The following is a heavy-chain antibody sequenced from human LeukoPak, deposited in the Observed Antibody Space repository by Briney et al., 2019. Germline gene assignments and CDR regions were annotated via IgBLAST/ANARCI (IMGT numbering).Heavy chain of an antibody. CDR3: ARSQTTVVTPGSFDI. J-gene: IGHJ3*02. CDR1: GGSISSSSFY. D-gene: IGHD4-23*01. V-gene: IGHV4-39*07. CDR2: IYYSGST. Sequence: SETLSLTCTVSGGSISSSSFYWGWVRQPPGKGLEWIGSIYYSGSTYYNPSLKSRVTIPVDRSKNQFSLKLSPVTAADTAVYYCARSQTTVVTPGSFDIWGQGTMVTVSS.